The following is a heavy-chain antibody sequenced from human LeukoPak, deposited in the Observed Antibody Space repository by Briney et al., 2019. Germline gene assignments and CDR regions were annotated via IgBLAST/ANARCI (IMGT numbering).Heavy chain of an antibody. J-gene: IGHJ5*02. D-gene: IGHD3-10*01. CDR3: ARHPYGSGTLIDP. V-gene: IGHV4-59*08. CDR2: IYYSGST. CDR1: GGSISSYY. Sequence: SETLSLTCTVSGGSISSYYWSWIRQPPGKGLEWIGCIYYSGSTNYNPSLKSRVTISVDTSKNQFSLKLSSVTAADTAVYYCARHPYGSGTLIDPWGQGTLVTVSS.